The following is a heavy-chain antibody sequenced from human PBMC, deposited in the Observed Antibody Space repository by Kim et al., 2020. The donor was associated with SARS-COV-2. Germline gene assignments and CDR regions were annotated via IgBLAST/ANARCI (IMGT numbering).Heavy chain of an antibody. CDR3: ARGHDFSGGSRPPPSGGFGV. Sequence: GGSLRLSCAASGFSVSNNYMTWVRQAPGKGLEWVSLIYSGGDTFYADSVKGRFTISRDNSENTLYLQMSSLRADDTAVYYCARGHDFSGGSRPPPSGGFGVWGQGTIVTVPS. CDR2: IYSGGDT. D-gene: IGHD3-3*01. CDR1: GFSVSNNY. J-gene: IGHJ3*01. V-gene: IGHV3-53*01.